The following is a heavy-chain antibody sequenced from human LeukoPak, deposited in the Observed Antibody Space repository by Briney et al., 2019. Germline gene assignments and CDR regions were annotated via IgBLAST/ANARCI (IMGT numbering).Heavy chain of an antibody. Sequence: GRSLRLSCAASGFTFDDYSMHWVPQAPGKGLEGVSGISWNSGSIGYADSVKGRFTISRDNANNSLYLQMNSLRAEDMALYYCAKGAGIKYCSGGSCHSYYFDYWGQGTLVTVSS. CDR3: AKGAGIKYCSGGSCHSYYFDY. CDR1: GFTFDDYS. J-gene: IGHJ4*02. D-gene: IGHD2-15*01. V-gene: IGHV3-9*03. CDR2: ISWNSGSI.